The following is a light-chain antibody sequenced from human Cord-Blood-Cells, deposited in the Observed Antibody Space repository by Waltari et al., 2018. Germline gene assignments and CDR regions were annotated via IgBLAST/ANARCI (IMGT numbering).Light chain of an antibody. CDR3: QQYYSTPIT. V-gene: IGKV4-1*01. CDR2: WAS. CDR1: QSVLYSSNNKNY. Sequence: DIVMTQSPDSLAVSLGERATTTCTSSQSVLYSSNNKNYLAWYQQKPGQPPKLLIYWASTRESGVPDRFSGSGSGTDFTLTISSLQAEDVAVYYCQQYYSTPITFGQGTRLEIK. J-gene: IGKJ5*01.